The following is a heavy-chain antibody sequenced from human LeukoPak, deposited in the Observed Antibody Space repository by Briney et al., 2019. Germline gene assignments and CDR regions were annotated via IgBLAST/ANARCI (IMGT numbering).Heavy chain of an antibody. CDR1: GGTFSSYA. J-gene: IGHJ6*03. CDR2: IIPIFGTA. V-gene: IGHV1-69*05. Sequence: SVKASCKASGGTFSSYAISWARQAPGQGLEWMGGIIPIFGTANYAQKFQGRVTITTDESTSTAYMELSSLRSEDTAVYYCARGPYSSGWYVGRYYYYYMDVWGKGTRSPSP. CDR3: ARGPYSSGWYVGRYYYYYMDV. D-gene: IGHD6-19*01.